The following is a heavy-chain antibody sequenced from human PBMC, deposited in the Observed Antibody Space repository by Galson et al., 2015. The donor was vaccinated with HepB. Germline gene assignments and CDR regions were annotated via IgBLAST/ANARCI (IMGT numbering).Heavy chain of an antibody. CDR2: ISSSSSYT. J-gene: IGHJ3*02. CDR3: ARDGWLPTQWVAFDI. V-gene: IGHV3-11*05. Sequence: SLRLSCAASGFTFSDYYMSWIRQAPGKGLEWVSYISSSSSYTNYADSVKGRFTISRDNAKNSLYLQMNSLRAEDTAVYYCARDGWLPTQWVAFDIWGQGTMVTVSS. D-gene: IGHD6-19*01. CDR1: GFTFSDYY.